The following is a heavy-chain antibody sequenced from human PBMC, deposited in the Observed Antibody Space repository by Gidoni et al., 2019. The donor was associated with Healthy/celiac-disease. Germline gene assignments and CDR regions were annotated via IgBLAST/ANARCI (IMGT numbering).Heavy chain of an antibody. CDR3: ARHLGSSGYYPDWYFDL. J-gene: IGHJ2*01. Sequence: QLQLQESGPGLVKPSETLSLTCTVSGGSISSSSYYWGWIRQPPGKGLEWIGSIYYSGSTYYNPSLKSRVTISVDTSKNQFSLKLSSVTAAVTAVYYCARHLGSSGYYPDWYFDLWGRGTLVTVSS. CDR1: GGSISSSSYY. CDR2: IYYSGST. D-gene: IGHD3-22*01. V-gene: IGHV4-39*01.